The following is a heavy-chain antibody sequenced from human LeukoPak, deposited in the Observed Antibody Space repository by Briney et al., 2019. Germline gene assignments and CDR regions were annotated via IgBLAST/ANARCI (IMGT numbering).Heavy chain of an antibody. D-gene: IGHD2-2*02. V-gene: IGHV3-43*02. CDR3: AKNLNRYNYY. CDR2: ISGDGVST. J-gene: IGHJ4*02. Sequence: PGGSLRPSCAASGFTFDDSAMHWVRQAPGKGLEWVSLISGDGVSTYYADSVKGRFTISRDNSKNSLYLQMNSLRTEDTALYYCAKNLNRYNYYWGQGTLVTVSS. CDR1: GFTFDDSA.